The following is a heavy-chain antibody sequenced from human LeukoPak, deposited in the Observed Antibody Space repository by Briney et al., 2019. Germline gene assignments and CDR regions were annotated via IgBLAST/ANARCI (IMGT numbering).Heavy chain of an antibody. CDR3: ARDQGSSSWYEDDAFDI. CDR1: GFTFSSYS. Sequence: GGSLRLSCAASGFTFSSYSMNWVRQAPGEGLEWVSYISSSSSTIYYADSVKGRFTISRDNAKNSLYLQMNSLRAEDTAVYYCARDQGSSSWYEDDAFDIWGQGTMVTVSS. D-gene: IGHD6-13*01. CDR2: ISSSSSTI. J-gene: IGHJ3*02. V-gene: IGHV3-48*04.